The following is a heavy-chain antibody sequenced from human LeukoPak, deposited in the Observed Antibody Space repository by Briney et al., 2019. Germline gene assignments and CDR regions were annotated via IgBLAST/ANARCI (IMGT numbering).Heavy chain of an antibody. CDR2: ISSSSSYI. Sequence: PGGSLRLSCVASGLTFSNYAMTWVRQAPGKGLEWVSSISSSSSYIYYADSVKGRFTISRDNAKNSLYLQMNSLRAEDTAVYYCAREVPKLESFDYWGQGTLVTVSS. V-gene: IGHV3-21*01. J-gene: IGHJ4*02. D-gene: IGHD1-1*01. CDR3: AREVPKLESFDY. CDR1: GLTFSNYA.